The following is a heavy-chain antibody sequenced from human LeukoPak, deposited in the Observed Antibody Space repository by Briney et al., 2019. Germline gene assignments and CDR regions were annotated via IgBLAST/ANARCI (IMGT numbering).Heavy chain of an antibody. CDR3: ARRSGSYSLYDYYYYYMDV. J-gene: IGHJ6*03. D-gene: IGHD1-26*01. Sequence: ASVKVSCKASGYTFTSYGISWVRQAPGQGREWMGWISAYNGNTNYAQKLQGRVTMTTDTSTSTAYMELRSLRSDDTAVYYCARRSGSYSLYDYYYYYMDVWGKGTTVTVSS. CDR2: ISAYNGNT. CDR1: GYTFTSYG. V-gene: IGHV1-18*01.